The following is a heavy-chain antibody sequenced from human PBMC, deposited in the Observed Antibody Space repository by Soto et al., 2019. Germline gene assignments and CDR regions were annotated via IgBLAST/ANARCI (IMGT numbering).Heavy chain of an antibody. CDR3: ARDTPITGSLRGTPLMAV. Sequence: QIQLVQSGAEVKKPGASVKVSCKASGYSFTSYGISWVRQAPGQGLEWMGWISAYTGNTNYEQKFQGRVAMTTDTSTNTAYLELRSLRSDDAAVYYCARDTPITGSLRGTPLMAVWGQGTTVNVSS. D-gene: IGHD1-20*01. J-gene: IGHJ6*02. CDR1: GYSFTSYG. CDR2: ISAYTGNT. V-gene: IGHV1-18*04.